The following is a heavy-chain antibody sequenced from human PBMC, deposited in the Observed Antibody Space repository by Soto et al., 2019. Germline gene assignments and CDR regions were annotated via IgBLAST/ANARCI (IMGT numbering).Heavy chain of an antibody. Sequence: PSETLSLTCAVYGGSFSGYYWSWIRQPPGKGLEWIGEINHSGSTNYNPSLKSRVTISVDTSKNQFSLKPSSVTAADTAVYYCARVGNTYYDFWSGYPPDLDVWGQGTTVTVS. CDR1: GGSFSGYY. D-gene: IGHD3-3*01. V-gene: IGHV4-34*01. CDR3: ARVGNTYYDFWSGYPPDLDV. J-gene: IGHJ6*02. CDR2: INHSGST.